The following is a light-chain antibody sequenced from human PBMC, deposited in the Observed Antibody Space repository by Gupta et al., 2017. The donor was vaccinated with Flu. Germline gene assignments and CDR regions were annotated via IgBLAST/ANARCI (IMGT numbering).Light chain of an antibody. CDR3: QQYNSYPWT. CDR2: KAS. CDR1: QSISSW. Sequence: DIQITQSPSTLSASVGDRVNITGRASQSISSWLAWYQQKPGKAPKLRIYKASSLESGVPSRFSGSGSGTECTLTISSLQPDDFATYYCQQYNSYPWTFGQGTKVEIK. V-gene: IGKV1-5*03. J-gene: IGKJ1*01.